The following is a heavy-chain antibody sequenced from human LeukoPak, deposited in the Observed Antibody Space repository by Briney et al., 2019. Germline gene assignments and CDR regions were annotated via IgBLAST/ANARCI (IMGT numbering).Heavy chain of an antibody. V-gene: IGHV4-34*01. CDR1: GDSFSGYY. CDR2: INHSGST. Sequence: NASETLFLTFAIYGDSFSGYYWSWIRQPPGKGLEWIGEINHSGSTNYNPSLKSRVTISVDTSKNQCSLKLSSVTAADTAVYYCGIGPAGSFEVWGKGTTVTVSS. CDR3: GIGPAGSFEV. D-gene: IGHD3-9*01. J-gene: IGHJ6*04.